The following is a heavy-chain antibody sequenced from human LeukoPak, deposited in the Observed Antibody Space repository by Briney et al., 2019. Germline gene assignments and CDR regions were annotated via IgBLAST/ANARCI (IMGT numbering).Heavy chain of an antibody. V-gene: IGHV1-69*13. J-gene: IGHJ4*02. CDR1: GGTFSGYA. D-gene: IGHD3-22*01. CDR3: ARAYDSSEFGFDY. Sequence: ASVKVSCKASGGTFSGYAISWVRQAPGQGLEWMGGIIPIFGTANYAQKFQGRVTITADESTSTAYMELSSLRSEDTAVYYCARAYDSSEFGFDYWGQGTLVTVSS. CDR2: IIPIFGTA.